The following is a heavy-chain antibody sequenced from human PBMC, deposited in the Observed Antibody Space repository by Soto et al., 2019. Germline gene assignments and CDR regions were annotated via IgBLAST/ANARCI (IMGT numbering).Heavy chain of an antibody. CDR1: GFTFSSYW. CDR2: INSDGSST. J-gene: IGHJ4*02. V-gene: IGHV3-74*01. CDR3: ARGIFELYYYDMVDY. D-gene: IGHD3-22*01. Sequence: PGGSLRLSCAASGFTFSSYWMHWVRQAPGKGLVWVSRINSDGSSTSYADSVKGRFTISRDNAKNTLYLQMNSLRAEDTAVYYCARGIFELYYYDMVDYWGQGTLVTVSS.